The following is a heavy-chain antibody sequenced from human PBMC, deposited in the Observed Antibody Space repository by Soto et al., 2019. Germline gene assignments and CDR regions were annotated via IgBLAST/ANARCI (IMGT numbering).Heavy chain of an antibody. V-gene: IGHV4-34*01. D-gene: IGHD2-2*01. CDR3: ARPSYALNWDFHYGMQV. CDR1: CGSFSGYY. J-gene: IGHJ6*02. Sequence: SETLSLTCAGSCGSFSGYYWTWIRQIPGKGLEWIGEINQSGNTKYNPSLMSRVTMSVDTSRNQFSLKLRSVTAADTAVYYCARPSYALNWDFHYGMQVWGQGTSVTVSS. CDR2: INQSGNT.